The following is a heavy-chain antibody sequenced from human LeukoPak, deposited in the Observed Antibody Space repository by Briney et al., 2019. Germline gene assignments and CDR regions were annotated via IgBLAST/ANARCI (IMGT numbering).Heavy chain of an antibody. CDR3: EVSAYCGGACYVDF. Sequence: SETLSLTCSVSGDSITNDKYCWSWIRQHPGKGLEWLGYIYHSGGTYYNPSFKSRVTLSIDTSKSQFSLNLSSVTAADTAVYYCEVSAYCGGACYVDFWGQGTLVTVSS. J-gene: IGHJ4*02. D-gene: IGHD2-21*02. V-gene: IGHV4-31*03. CDR2: IYHSGGT. CDR1: GDSITNDKYC.